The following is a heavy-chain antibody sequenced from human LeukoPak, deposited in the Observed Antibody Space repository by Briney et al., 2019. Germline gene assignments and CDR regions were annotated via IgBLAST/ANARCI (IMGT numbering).Heavy chain of an antibody. Sequence: QPGGSLRLSCAASGFTFSSYWMSWVRQAPGKGLEWVANIKQDGSEKYYVDSVEGRFTISRDNAKDSLYLQMNSLRAEDTAVYYCARAQVRLGINFDYWGQGTLVTVSS. CDR2: IKQDGSEK. CDR3: ARAQVRLGINFDY. D-gene: IGHD3-22*01. J-gene: IGHJ4*02. V-gene: IGHV3-7*01. CDR1: GFTFSSYW.